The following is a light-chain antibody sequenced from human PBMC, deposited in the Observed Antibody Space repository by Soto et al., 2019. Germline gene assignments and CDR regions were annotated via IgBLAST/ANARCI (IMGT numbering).Light chain of an antibody. CDR1: SSDVGASNY. CDR2: EVS. CDR3: TSYTSSKTVV. J-gene: IGLJ3*02. Sequence: QSALTQPASVSGSPGQSITISCTGTSSDVGASNYVSWYQHHPGKAPKRMIYEVSNRPSGVSNRFSGSKSVNTASLTISGLQADDEADYYCTSYTSSKTVVFGGGTKLPVL. V-gene: IGLV2-14*01.